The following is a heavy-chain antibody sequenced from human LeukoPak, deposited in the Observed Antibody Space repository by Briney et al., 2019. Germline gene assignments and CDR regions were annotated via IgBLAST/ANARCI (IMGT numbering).Heavy chain of an antibody. J-gene: IGHJ2*01. CDR2: INHSGST. CDR1: GGSFSGYY. CDR3: ARGNLPYWYFDL. D-gene: IGHD1-14*01. V-gene: IGHV4-34*01. Sequence: SETLSLTCAVYGGSFSGYYWSWIRQPPGKGLEWIGEINHSGSTNYNPSLKSRVTISVDTSKNQFSLKLSSVTAADTAVYYCARGNLPYWYFDLWGRGTLVTVSS.